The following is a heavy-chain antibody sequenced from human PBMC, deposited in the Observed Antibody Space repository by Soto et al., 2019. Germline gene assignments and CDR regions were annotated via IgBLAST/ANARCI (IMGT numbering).Heavy chain of an antibody. D-gene: IGHD3-22*01. J-gene: IGHJ4*02. CDR3: TRDVGHYYDGSGYKIYFDY. Sequence: QVQLVQSGAEVKKPGASVKVSCKVSGYTFTNYGISWVRQTPGQGLEWMGWLSAYNGNTNDAEKLQGRVTMTTDTSTSTAYMELRSLRSDDTAVYYCTRDVGHYYDGSGYKIYFDYWGQGTLVTISS. CDR2: LSAYNGNT. CDR1: GYTFTNYG. V-gene: IGHV1-18*01.